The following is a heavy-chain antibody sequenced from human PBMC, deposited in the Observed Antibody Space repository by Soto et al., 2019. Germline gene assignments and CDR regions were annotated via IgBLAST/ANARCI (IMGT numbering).Heavy chain of an antibody. CDR1: GFTFSSYA. J-gene: IGHJ5*02. CDR2: ISGSGGST. CDR3: AKRGHYDFWSGSHANWFDP. Sequence: PVGSLRLSCAASGFTFSSYAMSWVRQAPGKGLEWVSAISGSGGSTYYADSVKGRFTISRDNSKNTLYLQMNSLRAEDTAVYYCAKRGHYDFWSGSHANWFDPWGQGTLVTVSS. D-gene: IGHD3-3*01. V-gene: IGHV3-23*01.